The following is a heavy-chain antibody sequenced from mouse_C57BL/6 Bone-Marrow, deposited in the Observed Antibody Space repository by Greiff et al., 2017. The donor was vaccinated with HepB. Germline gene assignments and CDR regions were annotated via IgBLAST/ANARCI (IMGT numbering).Heavy chain of an antibody. Sequence: EVQGVESGGGLVQPGGSLSLSCAASGFTFTDYYMSWVRQPPGKALEWLGFIRHKANGYTTEYSASVKGRFTISRDTSQSILYLQMNARRAEDSATYYCASITPWDYGSSYYAMDDWGQGTSVTVSS. D-gene: IGHD1-1*01. CDR3: ASITPWDYGSSYYAMDD. J-gene: IGHJ4*01. CDR2: IRHKANGYTT. V-gene: IGHV7-3*01. CDR1: GFTFTDYY.